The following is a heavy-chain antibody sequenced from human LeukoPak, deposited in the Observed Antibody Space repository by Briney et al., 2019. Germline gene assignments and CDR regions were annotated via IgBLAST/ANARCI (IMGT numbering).Heavy chain of an antibody. D-gene: IGHD3-10*01. Sequence: ASVKVSCKASGYTFTSYVMSWVRQAPGQGLELMGRISVYNGNTKYGQKLQGRVTMTTDTSTSTAYMELRSLRSDDTAVYYCARSFVDDGMDVWGQGTTVTVSS. J-gene: IGHJ6*02. CDR1: GYTFTSYV. CDR2: ISVYNGNT. CDR3: ARSFVDDGMDV. V-gene: IGHV1-18*01.